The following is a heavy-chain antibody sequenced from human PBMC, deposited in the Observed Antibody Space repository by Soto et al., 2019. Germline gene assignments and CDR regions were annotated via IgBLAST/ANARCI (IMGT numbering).Heavy chain of an antibody. CDR2: IIPILGIA. J-gene: IGHJ6*03. CDR1: GFTFSSYA. Sequence: VQLLESGGGLVQPGGSLRLSCAASGFTFSSYAMSWVRQAPGQGLEWMGRIIPILGIANYAQKFQGRVTITEDKSTRTAYMKQSSLRSEDTAVYYCAREVNGYSGYDYYYYYYYMDVWGKGTTVTVSS. D-gene: IGHD5-12*01. CDR3: AREVNGYSGYDYYYYYYYMDV. V-gene: IGHV1-69*09.